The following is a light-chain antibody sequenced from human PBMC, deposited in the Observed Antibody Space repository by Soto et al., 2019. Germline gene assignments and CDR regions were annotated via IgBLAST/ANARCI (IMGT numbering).Light chain of an antibody. J-gene: IGKJ5*01. Sequence: IQLTQSPSSLSASVGDRVTITGRARQGIGRYLAWYQQKTGIAPELLIYRASTLQSGVPSGFTGSGSGTDFTLTISSLQPDDFATSYCHQLNRYPITVGQVTRLEIK. CDR3: HQLNRYPIT. V-gene: IGKV1-9*01. CDR1: QGIGRY. CDR2: RAS.